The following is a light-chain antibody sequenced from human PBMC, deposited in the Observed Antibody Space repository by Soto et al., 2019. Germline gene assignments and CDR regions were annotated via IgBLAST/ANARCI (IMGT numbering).Light chain of an antibody. J-gene: IGKJ1*01. Sequence: DIQMTQSPSTLSASVGDRFTITCRASQTINWLAWYQQKPGKAPKLLIYKASSLESGVPSRFSGSGSGTEFTLTISSLQPDDFATYYCQQYNNYSPRTFGQGTKVEIK. CDR2: KAS. CDR3: QQYNNYSPRT. CDR1: QTINW. V-gene: IGKV1-5*03.